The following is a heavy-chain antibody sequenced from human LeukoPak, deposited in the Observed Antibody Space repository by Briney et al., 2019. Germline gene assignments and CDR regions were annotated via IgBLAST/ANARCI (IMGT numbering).Heavy chain of an antibody. J-gene: IGHJ5*02. CDR3: ARDLSGGST. D-gene: IGHD2-15*01. V-gene: IGHV4-59*12. Sequence: KPSETLSLTCTVSGGSISSYYWSWIRQPPGKGLEWIGYIYHSGSTYYNLSLKSRVTISVDRSKNQFSLKLSSVTAADTAVYYCARDLSGGSTWGQGTLVTVSS. CDR1: GGSISSYY. CDR2: IYHSGST.